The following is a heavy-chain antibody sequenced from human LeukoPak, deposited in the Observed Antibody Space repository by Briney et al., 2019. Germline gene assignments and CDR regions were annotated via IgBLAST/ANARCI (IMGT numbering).Heavy chain of an antibody. CDR3: AEAVYSSGWYYFDY. V-gene: IGHV1-69*05. Sequence: TVKVSCKASGGTFISYAIGWVRQAPGQGLEWMGRIIPIFGTASYTQKFQGRVTITTDESTSTAYMELSSLRSEDTAVYYCAEAVYSSGWYYFDYWGQGTLVTVSS. CDR1: GGTFISYA. D-gene: IGHD6-19*01. CDR2: IIPIFGTA. J-gene: IGHJ4*02.